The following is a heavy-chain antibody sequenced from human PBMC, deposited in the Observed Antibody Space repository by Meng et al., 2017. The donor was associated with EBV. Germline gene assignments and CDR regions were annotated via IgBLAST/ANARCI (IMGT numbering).Heavy chain of an antibody. V-gene: IGHV1-69*01. J-gene: IGHJ4*02. CDR3: ASESGRGYTPDY. D-gene: IGHD3-10*01. CDR2: FLPRLGAP. Sequence: QVQLVQYAAEVKKPGSSVKVSCKTSGVPFRYYAISWVRQAPGQGLEWLGGFLPRLGAPNYAQKFHGRVKITADESTSTHYMDLSSLRSEDTAIYYCASESGRGYTPDYWGQGTLVTVSS. CDR1: GVPFRYYA.